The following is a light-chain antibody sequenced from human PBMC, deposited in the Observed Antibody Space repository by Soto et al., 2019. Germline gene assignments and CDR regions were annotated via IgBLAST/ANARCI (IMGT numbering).Light chain of an antibody. CDR1: QSVGNNY. V-gene: IGKV3-20*01. J-gene: IGKJ3*01. Sequence: EIVLTQSPGTLSLSPGERATLSCRASQSVGNNYLSWFQQKPGQAPRLLIYNASNRAAGIPDRFSGSGSGSDYSLTISRLEPEDVAVYFCHQHATSPLTFGPETKVNVK. CDR3: HQHATSPLT. CDR2: NAS.